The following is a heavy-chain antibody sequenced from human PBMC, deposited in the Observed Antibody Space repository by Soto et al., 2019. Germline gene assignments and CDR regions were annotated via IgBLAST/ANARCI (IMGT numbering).Heavy chain of an antibody. CDR3: ARDADDYSFDS. Sequence: QVQLVESGGGGVQPGRSLRLSCAASGFTFSSYAMHWVRQAPGKGLEWVAVISYDGRNKYYADSVKGRFTISRDNSKNTLYLQMNSLRADETAVYYCARDADDYSFDSWGQGTLVTVSS. CDR1: GFTFSSYA. J-gene: IGHJ4*02. CDR2: ISYDGRNK. D-gene: IGHD4-4*01. V-gene: IGHV3-30*04.